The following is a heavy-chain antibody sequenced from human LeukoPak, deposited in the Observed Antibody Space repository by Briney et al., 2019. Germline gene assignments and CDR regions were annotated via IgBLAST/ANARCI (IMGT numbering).Heavy chain of an antibody. CDR1: GYSISSSYY. V-gene: IGHV4-38-2*02. J-gene: IGHJ4*02. CDR3: ARGKRCSGGSCYSVRIFDY. CDR2: INHGGST. D-gene: IGHD2-15*01. Sequence: SETLSLTCTVSGYSISSSYYWGWIRQPPGKGLEWIGEINHGGSTNYNPSLKSRVTISVDTSKNQFSLKLSSVTAADTAVYHCARGKRCSGGSCYSVRIFDYWGQGTLVTVSS.